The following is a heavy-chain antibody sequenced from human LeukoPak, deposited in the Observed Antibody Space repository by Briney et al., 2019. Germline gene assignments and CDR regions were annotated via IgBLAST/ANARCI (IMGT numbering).Heavy chain of an antibody. CDR1: GFSPSTSGVG. CDR3: AHRRSGGSFHY. J-gene: IGHJ4*02. CDR2: IYWDDDR. D-gene: IGHD2-15*01. V-gene: IGHV2-5*02. Sequence: SGPTLVKLTQTLTLTGTLSGFSPSTSGVGVGWLRQPPGKALEWLALIYWDDDRRSNPSLRSRLTITKDTSKNQVVLTMTNIDPVDTATYYCAHRRSGGSFHYWGQGTLVTVSS.